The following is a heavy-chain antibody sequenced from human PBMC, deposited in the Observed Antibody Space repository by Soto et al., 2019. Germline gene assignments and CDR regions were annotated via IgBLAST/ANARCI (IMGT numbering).Heavy chain of an antibody. CDR1: GYTFSSHG. CDR3: AREGSYGWYDC. CDR2: ISGYNGNA. J-gene: IGHJ5*01. V-gene: IGHV1-18*01. D-gene: IGHD2-15*01. Sequence: QVQLVQSGAEVRKPGASVKVSCKASGYTFSSHGIIWVRQAPGQGLEWMGWISGYNGNAKYAQRFQGRVTMTTDTSTSTVYMDLRSLGSDDSAVYYCAREGSYGWYDCWRQGTLVTVSS.